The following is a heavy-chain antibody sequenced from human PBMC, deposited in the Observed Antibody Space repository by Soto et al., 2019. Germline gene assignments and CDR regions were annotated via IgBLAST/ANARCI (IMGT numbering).Heavy chain of an antibody. Sequence: QVQLLESGGGVVQPGRSLRLSCAASGFIFSSYGMNWVRQAPGKGLEWVAVMSFDGSIKYYADSVKGRFTISRDNSKNTLYLQMNSLRAEDTAVYYCATIAVPPAFDIWGQGTRVTVSS. J-gene: IGHJ3*02. CDR3: ATIAVPPAFDI. V-gene: IGHV3-30*03. CDR1: GFIFSSYG. D-gene: IGHD6-19*01. CDR2: MSFDGSIK.